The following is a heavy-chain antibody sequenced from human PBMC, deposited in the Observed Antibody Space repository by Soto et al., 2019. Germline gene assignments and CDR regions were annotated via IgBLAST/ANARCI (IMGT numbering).Heavy chain of an antibody. CDR3: ARRYGSAIDY. V-gene: IGHV4-39*01. D-gene: IGHD1-26*01. Sequence: SETLSLTCTVSGGSISSDSYYWGWIRLPPEKGLEWIASISYSGSTNYNPTLKSRVTISVDTSKNQFSLKLSSVTAADTAVYYCARRYGSAIDYWGQGTLVTVSS. J-gene: IGHJ4*02. CDR1: GGSISSDSYY. CDR2: ISYSGST.